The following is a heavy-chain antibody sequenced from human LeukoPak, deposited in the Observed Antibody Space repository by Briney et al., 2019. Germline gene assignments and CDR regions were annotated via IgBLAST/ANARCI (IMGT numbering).Heavy chain of an antibody. V-gene: IGHV3-23*01. D-gene: IGHD1/OR15-1a*01. J-gene: IGHJ4*02. CDR1: GFTFSSYA. CDR3: AKVRANRFASFDY. CDR2: ISGSGGTT. Sequence: GGSLRLSCAASGFTFSSYAMSWVRQAPGKGLEWVSAISGSGGTTYYADSVNGRFTISRDNSKITLYLQMNSLRAEDTAVYYCAKVRANRFASFDYWGQGTLVTVSS.